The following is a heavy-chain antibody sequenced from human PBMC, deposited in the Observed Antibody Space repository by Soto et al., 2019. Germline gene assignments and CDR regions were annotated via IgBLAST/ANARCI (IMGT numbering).Heavy chain of an antibody. V-gene: IGHV5-51*01. CDR2: IYPGDSDT. J-gene: IGHJ6*02. Sequence: PGESLKISCKGSGYRFTSYWIGWVRQMPGRGLEWMGIIYPGDSDTRYGPSFQGQVTISADKSISTAYLQWRSLKASDTAIYYCARGQGGGATPPYYFYYEMDVWGQGTTVTVS. CDR3: ARGQGGGATPPYYFYYEMDV. D-gene: IGHD1-26*01. CDR1: GYRFTSYW.